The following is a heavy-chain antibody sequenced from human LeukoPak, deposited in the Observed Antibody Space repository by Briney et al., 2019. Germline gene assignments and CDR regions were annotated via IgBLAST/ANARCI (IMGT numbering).Heavy chain of an antibody. D-gene: IGHD3-22*01. Sequence: PGGSLRLSCAASGFTFSSYWMSWVRQAPGKGLEWVSAISGSGGSTYYADSVKGRFTISRDNSKNTLYLQMNSLRAEDTAVYYCAKILTGRHTMIVVVSYYYYYYMDVWGKGTTVTVSS. CDR1: GFTFSSYW. V-gene: IGHV3-23*01. CDR2: ISGSGGST. CDR3: AKILTGRHTMIVVVSYYYYYYMDV. J-gene: IGHJ6*03.